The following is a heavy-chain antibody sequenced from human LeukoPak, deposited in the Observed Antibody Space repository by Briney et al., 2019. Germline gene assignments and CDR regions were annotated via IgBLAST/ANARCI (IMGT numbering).Heavy chain of an antibody. Sequence: GASVKVSCKASGYTFTSYGIGWVRQAPGQGLEGMGWISTYNGKRNYAQKFQDRVTMTTDTSTSTAYMELRSLRSDDTAIYHCAKNYYYDNTGYWGAFDIWGQGTMVTVSS. V-gene: IGHV1-18*01. J-gene: IGHJ3*02. CDR3: AKNYYYDNTGYWGAFDI. CDR1: GYTFTSYG. D-gene: IGHD3-22*01. CDR2: ISTYNGKR.